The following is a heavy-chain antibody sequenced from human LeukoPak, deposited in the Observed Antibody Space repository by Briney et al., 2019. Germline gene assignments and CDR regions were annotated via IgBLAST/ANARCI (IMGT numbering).Heavy chain of an antibody. D-gene: IGHD3-22*01. CDR2: IRFDGSNK. J-gene: IGHJ3*02. Sequence: GGSLRLSCTASGFTFSDYGMHWVRQAPGKGLEWVAFIRFDGSNKYSADSVKGRFTISRDNSKSTQYLQTNSLRAEDTAVYYCAGGPTDYSSGYYSDAFDIWGQGTMVTVSS. CDR1: GFTFSDYG. CDR3: AGGPTDYSSGYYSDAFDI. V-gene: IGHV3-30*02.